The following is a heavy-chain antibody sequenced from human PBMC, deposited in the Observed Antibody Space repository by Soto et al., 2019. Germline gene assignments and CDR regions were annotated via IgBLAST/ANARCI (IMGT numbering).Heavy chain of an antibody. CDR3: AMSYSSGWLHFDY. Sequence: QVQLVQSGAEVKKPGASVKVSCKASGYTFTSYGISWVRQAPGQGLEWMGWISAYNGNTNYAQKLQGRVTMTTDTXTSTAYMELRSLGSDDAAVYYCAMSYSSGWLHFDYWGQGTLVTVSS. D-gene: IGHD6-19*01. J-gene: IGHJ4*02. V-gene: IGHV1-18*01. CDR2: ISAYNGNT. CDR1: GYTFTSYG.